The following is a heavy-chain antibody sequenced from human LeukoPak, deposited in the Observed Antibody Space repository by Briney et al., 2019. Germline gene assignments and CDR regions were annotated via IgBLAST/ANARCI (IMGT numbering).Heavy chain of an antibody. V-gene: IGHV4-59*01. CDR1: GGSISSYY. CDR2: IYYSGST. Sequence: PSETLSLTCTVSGGSISSYYWSWIRQPPGKGLDWIGYIYYSGSTNYNPSLKSRVTISLDTSKNQFSLKLSSVTAADTAVYYCARDGEYYGIDYWGQGTLVTVSS. J-gene: IGHJ4*02. CDR3: ARDGEYYGIDY. D-gene: IGHD3-16*01.